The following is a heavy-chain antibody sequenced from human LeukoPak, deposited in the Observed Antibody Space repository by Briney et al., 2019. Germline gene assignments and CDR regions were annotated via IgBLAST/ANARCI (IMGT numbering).Heavy chain of an antibody. CDR1: GYTFTSYY. D-gene: IGHD2-8*01. Sequence: GASVKVSCKASGYTFTSYYMHWVRQAPGQGLEWMGIINPSGGSTSYAQKFQGRVTMTRDTSTSTVYMELSSLRSEDTAVYYCARAHPRYCTNGVCWFDPWGQGTLVTVSS. CDR3: ARAHPRYCTNGVCWFDP. V-gene: IGHV1-46*01. J-gene: IGHJ5*02. CDR2: INPSGGST.